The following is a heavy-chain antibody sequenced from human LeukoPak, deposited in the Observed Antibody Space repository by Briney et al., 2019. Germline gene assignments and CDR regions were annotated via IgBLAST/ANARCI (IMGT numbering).Heavy chain of an antibody. CDR2: IYDRGPA. J-gene: IGHJ4*02. V-gene: IGHV4-30-2*01. CDR3: ARDVPPQYCSGGSCYSGIDY. Sequence: SQTLSLTCTVSGYAITSGGFSWNWIRQPPGKGLEWIGCIYDRGPAYYNPSLKSRVTMSVDTSKNQFSLKLSSVTAADTAVHYCARDVPPQYCSGGSCYSGIDYWGQGTLVTVSS. CDR1: GYAITSGGFS. D-gene: IGHD2-15*01.